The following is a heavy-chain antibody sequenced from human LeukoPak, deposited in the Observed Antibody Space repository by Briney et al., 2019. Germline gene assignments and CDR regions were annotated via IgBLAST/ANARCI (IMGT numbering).Heavy chain of an antibody. V-gene: IGHV5-51*01. CDR1: GYSFTSYW. Sequence: GESLKISCKGSGYSFTSYWIGWVRQMPGKGLEWMGIIYPGDSDTRYSPSFQGQVTISADKSISTAYLQWSSLKASDTAMYYCARQPVAWTSGYSFDYWGQGTLVTVSS. D-gene: IGHD3/OR15-3a*01. CDR3: ARQPVAWTSGYSFDY. CDR2: IYPGDSDT. J-gene: IGHJ4*02.